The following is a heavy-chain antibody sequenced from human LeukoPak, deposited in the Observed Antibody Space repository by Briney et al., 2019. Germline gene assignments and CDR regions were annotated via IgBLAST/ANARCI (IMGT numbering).Heavy chain of an antibody. D-gene: IGHD6-13*01. CDR3: ACRDFSSTWSGP. J-gene: IGHJ5*02. CDR1: GYSFTSYW. Sequence: GESLKISCQGFGYSFTSYWIGWVRQMPGKGLEWIGVIYPGDSRTRYNPSFQGQVTISADKSISTAYLQWSSLKASDTAVYYCACRDFSSTWSGPWGQGTLVTVSS. V-gene: IGHV5-51*01. CDR2: IYPGDSRT.